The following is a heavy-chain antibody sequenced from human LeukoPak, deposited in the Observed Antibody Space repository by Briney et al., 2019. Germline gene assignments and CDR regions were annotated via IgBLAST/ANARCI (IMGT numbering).Heavy chain of an antibody. V-gene: IGHV3-21*01. J-gene: IGHJ6*03. Sequence: PGGSLRLSCAASGFSFSDYSINWVRQAPGKGLEWVSSISSSSTYIFCADSVKGRFTLSGDNAKNSLYLQMTSLRAEDTAVYYCARLANPNYYFYYMDVWGKGTTVTVSS. CDR1: GFSFSDYS. CDR2: ISSSSTYI. CDR3: ARLANPNYYFYYMDV. D-gene: IGHD3-3*02.